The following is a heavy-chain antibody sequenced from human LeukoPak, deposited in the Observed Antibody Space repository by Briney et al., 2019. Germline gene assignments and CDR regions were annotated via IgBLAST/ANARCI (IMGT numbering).Heavy chain of an antibody. V-gene: IGHV4-34*01. CDR2: INHSGST. Sequence: SETLSLTCAAYGGSFCGYYWSWIRQPPGKGLEWIGEINHSGSTNYNPSLKSRVTISVDTSKNQFSLKLSSVTAADTAVYYCARELSSSWYVDYWGQGTLVTVSS. CDR1: GGSFCGYY. CDR3: ARELSSSWYVDY. J-gene: IGHJ4*02. D-gene: IGHD6-13*01.